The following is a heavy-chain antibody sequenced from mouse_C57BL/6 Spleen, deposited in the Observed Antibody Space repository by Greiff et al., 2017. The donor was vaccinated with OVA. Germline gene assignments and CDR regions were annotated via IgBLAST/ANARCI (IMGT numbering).Heavy chain of an antibody. D-gene: IGHD3-3*01. CDR1: GYTFTSYT. CDR3: ARSGVARVFWVAY. J-gene: IGHJ3*01. CDR2: INPSSGYT. Sequence: VQLQESGAELARPGASVKMSCKASGYTFTSYTMHWVKQRPGQGLEWIGYINPSSGYTKYNQKFKDKATLTADKSSNTAYMQLSSLTSEGSAVYDCARSGVARVFWVAYWGQGTLVTVSA. V-gene: IGHV1-4*01.